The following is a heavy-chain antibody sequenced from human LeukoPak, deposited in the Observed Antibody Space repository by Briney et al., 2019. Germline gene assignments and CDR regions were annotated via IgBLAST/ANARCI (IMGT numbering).Heavy chain of an antibody. V-gene: IGHV4-59*01. J-gene: IGHJ4*02. CDR1: GASISSYY. CDR3: ATGDKRPIELDY. CDR2: FLYSGST. D-gene: IGHD2/OR15-2a*01. Sequence: PSETLSLICTVSGASISSYYCTWIRQPPGKGLEWIGYFLYSGSTNNNPSLNSRVTISVDTSKNQCSLKLNSVTAADTAVYYCATGDKRPIELDYWGQGTLVTASS.